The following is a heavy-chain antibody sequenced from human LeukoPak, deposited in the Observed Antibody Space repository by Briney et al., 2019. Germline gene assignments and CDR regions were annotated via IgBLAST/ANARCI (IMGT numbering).Heavy chain of an antibody. CDR1: GYTFTGYC. CDR2: INPNSGGT. CDR3: ASFVGVATVSDFDY. J-gene: IGHJ4*02. Sequence: ASVKVSCKASGYTFTGYCMHWVRQAPGQGLEWMGRINPNSGGTNYAQKFQGRVTMTRDTSISTAYMELSRLRSDDTAVYYCASFVGVATVSDFDYWGQGTLVTVFS. V-gene: IGHV1-2*06. D-gene: IGHD4-11*01.